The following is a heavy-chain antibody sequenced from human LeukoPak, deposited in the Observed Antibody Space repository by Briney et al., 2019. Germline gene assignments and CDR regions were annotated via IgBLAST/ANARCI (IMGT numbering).Heavy chain of an antibody. CDR3: ARTVWYQFNY. CDR2: IYHSGST. J-gene: IGHJ4*02. Sequence: SGTLSLTCAVSGGSISGDNWWSWVRQPPGKGLEWIGEIYHSGSTNYNPSLKSRVTISVDESKNQFSLKLSSVTAADTAVYYWARTVWYQFNYWGQGALVTVSS. V-gene: IGHV4-4*02. D-gene: IGHD3-16*01. CDR1: GGSISGDNW.